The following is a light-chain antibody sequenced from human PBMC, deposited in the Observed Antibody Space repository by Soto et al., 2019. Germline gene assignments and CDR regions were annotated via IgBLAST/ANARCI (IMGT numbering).Light chain of an antibody. CDR1: QGVGST. J-gene: IGKJ2*01. Sequence: ELVLTQSPATLSVSPGERATLSCRASQGVGSTLAWYQQEPGQAPRLLIYDASTRATGIPARFSGDGSGTEFTLTISSLQSDDFATYYCQQYNSYSPYTFGQGTKLEIK. CDR3: QQYNSYSPYT. V-gene: IGKV3-15*01. CDR2: DAS.